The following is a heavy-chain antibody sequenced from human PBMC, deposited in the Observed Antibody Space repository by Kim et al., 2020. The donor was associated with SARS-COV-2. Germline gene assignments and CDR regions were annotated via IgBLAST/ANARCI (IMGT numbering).Heavy chain of an antibody. CDR1: GYTFTSYA. CDR3: ASATHEQWLVQHDAFDI. CDR2: INAGNGNT. D-gene: IGHD6-19*01. J-gene: IGHJ3*02. V-gene: IGHV1-3*01. Sequence: ASVKVSCKASGYTFTSYAMHWVRQAPGQRLEWMGWINAGNGNTKYSQKFQGRVTITRDTSASTAYMELSSLRSEDTAVYYCASATHEQWLVQHDAFDIWGQGTMVTVSS.